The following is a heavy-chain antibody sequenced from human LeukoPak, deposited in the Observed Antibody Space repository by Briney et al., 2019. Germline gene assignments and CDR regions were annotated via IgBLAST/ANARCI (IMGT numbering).Heavy chain of an antibody. D-gene: IGHD3-22*01. CDR2: IKQDGSEK. Sequence: GGSLRLSCAASGFTFSSYWMSWVRQAPGKGLEWVANIKQDGSEKYYVDSVKGRFTISRDNAKNSLYLQMNSLRAEDAAVYYCARDRYYYDSSGYPYWGQGTLVTVSS. CDR3: ARDRYYYDSSGYPY. V-gene: IGHV3-7*01. J-gene: IGHJ4*02. CDR1: GFTFSSYW.